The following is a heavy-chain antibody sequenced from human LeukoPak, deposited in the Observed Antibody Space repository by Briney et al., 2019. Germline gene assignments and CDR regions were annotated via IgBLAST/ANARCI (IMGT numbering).Heavy chain of an antibody. J-gene: IGHJ6*03. Sequence: SETLSLTCAVYGGSFSGYYWSWIRQPPGKGLEWIGEINHSGSTNYNPSLKSRVTISVDTSKNQFSLKLSSVTAADTAVYYCARGFYMDVWGKGTTVTISS. CDR1: GGSFSGYY. CDR2: INHSGST. V-gene: IGHV4-34*01. CDR3: ARGFYMDV.